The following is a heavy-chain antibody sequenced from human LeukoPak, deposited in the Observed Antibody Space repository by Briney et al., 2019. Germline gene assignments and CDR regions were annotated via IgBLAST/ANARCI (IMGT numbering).Heavy chain of an antibody. CDR3: ARDGGTYYDILTGYAPEV. CDR2: ISAYNGNT. Sequence: ASVKVSCKASGYTFTSYGISWVRRAPGQGLEWMGWISAYNGNTNYAQKLQGRVTMTTDTSTSTAYMELRSLRSDDTAVYYCARDGGTYYDILTGYAPEVWGQGTTVTVSS. V-gene: IGHV1-18*01. J-gene: IGHJ6*02. D-gene: IGHD3-9*01. CDR1: GYTFTSYG.